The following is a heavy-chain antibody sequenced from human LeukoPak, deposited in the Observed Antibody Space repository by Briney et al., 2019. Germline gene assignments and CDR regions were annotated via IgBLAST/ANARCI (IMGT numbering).Heavy chain of an antibody. J-gene: IGHJ3*02. V-gene: IGHV1-24*01. CDR2: FDPEDGET. CDR1: GYTLTELS. Sequence: ASVKVSCKVSGYTLTELSMHWMRQAPGKGLEWMGGFDPEDGETIYAQKFQGRVTMTRDMSTSTVYMELSSLRSEDTAVYYCARAFPDDAFDIWGQGTMVTVSS. D-gene: IGHD2-21*01. CDR3: ARAFPDDAFDI.